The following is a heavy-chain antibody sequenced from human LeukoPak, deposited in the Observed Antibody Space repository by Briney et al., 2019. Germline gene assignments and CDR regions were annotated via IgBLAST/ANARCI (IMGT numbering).Heavy chain of an antibody. CDR3: AKGSADRYGSGSYYLDY. CDR1: GFTFSSYS. CDR2: VAYDGFAGSHT. V-gene: IGHV3-30*18. D-gene: IGHD3-10*01. J-gene: IGHJ4*02. Sequence: PGRSLRLSCVASGFTFSSYSMHWVRQAPGKGLKWVAVVAYDGFAGSHTYYADSVKGRFTISRDNSKNTLDLQMSSLRLEDTGVYFCAKGSADRYGSGSYYLDYWGQGILVTVSS.